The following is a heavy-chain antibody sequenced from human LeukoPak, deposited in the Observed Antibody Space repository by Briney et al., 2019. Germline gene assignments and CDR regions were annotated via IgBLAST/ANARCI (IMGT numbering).Heavy chain of an antibody. CDR1: GGSFSGYY. Sequence: PSETLSLTCAVYGGSFSGYYWSWIRQPPGKGLEWIGEINHSGSTNYNPSLKSRVTISVDTSKNQFSLKLSSVTAADTAVYYCARWGLSGSQSDYWGQGTLVTVSS. D-gene: IGHD1-26*01. V-gene: IGHV4-34*01. J-gene: IGHJ4*02. CDR3: ARWGLSGSQSDY. CDR2: INHSGST.